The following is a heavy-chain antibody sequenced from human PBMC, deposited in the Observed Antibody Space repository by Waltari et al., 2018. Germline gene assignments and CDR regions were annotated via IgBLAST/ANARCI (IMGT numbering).Heavy chain of an antibody. D-gene: IGHD2-15*01. CDR2: GLSTGET. V-gene: IGHV4-4*02. Sequence: QLQLQESGPGLVKPSGNLSLSCAVSGDSVTSTKGWSWVRQSPQSGLEWIGQGLSTGETHYSPSFASRVTMSRDASNNQFSLKVTSAPAADTAVYYCARDRGRGLDLDAWGPGTLVTVSP. CDR1: GDSVTSTKG. CDR3: ARDRGRGLDLDA. J-gene: IGHJ5*02.